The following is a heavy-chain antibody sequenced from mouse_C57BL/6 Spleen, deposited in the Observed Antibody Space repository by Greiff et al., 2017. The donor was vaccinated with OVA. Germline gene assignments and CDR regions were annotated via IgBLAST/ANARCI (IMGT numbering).Heavy chain of an antibody. Sequence: EVQLVESGGGLVKPGGSLKLSCAASGFTFSSYAMSWVRQTPEKRLEWVATISDGGSYTYYPDNVKGRFTISRDNAKNNLYLQMSHLKSEDTAMYYCARRTDWASFDYWGQGTTLTVSS. V-gene: IGHV5-4*03. CDR1: GFTFSSYA. CDR2: ISDGGSYT. J-gene: IGHJ2*01. D-gene: IGHD4-1*01. CDR3: ARRTDWASFDY.